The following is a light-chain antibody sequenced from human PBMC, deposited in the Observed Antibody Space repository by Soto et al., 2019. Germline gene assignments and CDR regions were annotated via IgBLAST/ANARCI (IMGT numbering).Light chain of an antibody. V-gene: IGLV1-40*01. J-gene: IGLJ2*01. CDR1: SYNIGAGYD. CDR3: QSYDSSLSRV. Sequence: QSVLTQPPSVSGAPGQRVTISCTGSSYNIGAGYDVHWYQQLPGTAPKLLIYGNSNRPSGVPDRFSGSKSGTSASLAITGLQAEDEADYYGQSYDSSLSRVFGGGTKLTVL. CDR2: GNS.